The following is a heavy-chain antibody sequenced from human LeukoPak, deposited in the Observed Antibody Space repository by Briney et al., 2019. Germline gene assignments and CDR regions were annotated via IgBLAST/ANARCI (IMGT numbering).Heavy chain of an antibody. CDR2: IKSKTDGGTT. Sequence: PGGSLRLSCAASGFTFSNAWMGWVRQAPGKGLEWVGRIKSKTDGGTTDYAAPVKGRFTISRDDSKNTLYLQMNSLKTEDTAVYYCTTGEALWFGEPIGRYFDYWGQGTLVTVSS. CDR3: TTGEALWFGEPIGRYFDY. V-gene: IGHV3-15*01. CDR1: GFTFSNAW. J-gene: IGHJ4*02. D-gene: IGHD3-10*01.